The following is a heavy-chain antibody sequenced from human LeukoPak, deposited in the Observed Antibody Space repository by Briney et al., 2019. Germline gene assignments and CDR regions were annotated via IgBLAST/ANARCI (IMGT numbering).Heavy chain of an antibody. CDR3: ARENGYCSGANCYSYFDS. D-gene: IGHD2-15*01. V-gene: IGHV3-7*01. J-gene: IGHJ4*02. Sequence: GGSLRLSCAASGFTLSHFWMSWVRQAPGKGLEWVAYIKKTGSETYYMDSVEGRFTITRDNSRDSVFLHMYGLRAEDTAVYFCARENGYCSGANCYSYFDSWGQGTLVTVSS. CDR1: GFTLSHFW. CDR2: IKKTGSET.